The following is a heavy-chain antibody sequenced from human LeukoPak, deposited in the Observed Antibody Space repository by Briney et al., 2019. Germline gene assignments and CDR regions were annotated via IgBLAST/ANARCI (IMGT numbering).Heavy chain of an antibody. Sequence: PGGSLRLSCAASGFSFSRYWMHWVRHSPGKGLVWVSRINEDGITTTYADSVKGRFTISRDNAKNTLHLQMNSLRAEDTAVYYCARGVPPCFDPWGQGTLVTVSS. CDR1: GFSFSRYW. CDR3: ARGVPPCFDP. V-gene: IGHV3-74*03. CDR2: INEDGITT. J-gene: IGHJ5*02. D-gene: IGHD3-10*01.